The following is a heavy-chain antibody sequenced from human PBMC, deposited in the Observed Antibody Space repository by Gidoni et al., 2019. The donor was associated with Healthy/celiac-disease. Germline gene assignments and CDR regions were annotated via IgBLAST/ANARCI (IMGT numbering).Heavy chain of an antibody. V-gene: IGHV4-34*01. Sequence: QVQLQQWGAGLLKPSETLSLTCAVYGGSFSGYYWSWIRQPPGKGLEWIGEINHSGRTNYNPSSKSRVTISVDTSKNQFSLKLSSVTAADTAVYYCARGLLSTIFGVVTGAFDPWGQGTLVTVSS. D-gene: IGHD3-3*01. J-gene: IGHJ5*02. CDR2: INHSGRT. CDR1: GGSFSGYY. CDR3: ARGLLSTIFGVVTGAFDP.